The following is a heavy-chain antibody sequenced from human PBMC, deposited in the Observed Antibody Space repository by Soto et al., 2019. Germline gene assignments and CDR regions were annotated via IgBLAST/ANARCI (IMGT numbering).Heavy chain of an antibody. J-gene: IGHJ3*02. CDR1: GGSISSYY. V-gene: IGHV4-59*01. D-gene: IGHD2-8*01. Sequence: QVQLQESGPGLVKPSETLSLTCTVSGGSISSYYWSWIRQPPGKGLEWIGYIYYSGSTNYNPSLKSRVTISVDTSKNQFSLKLSSVTAADTAVYYCARPGPLTNGVTGGDAFDIWGQGTMVTVSS. CDR3: ARPGPLTNGVTGGDAFDI. CDR2: IYYSGST.